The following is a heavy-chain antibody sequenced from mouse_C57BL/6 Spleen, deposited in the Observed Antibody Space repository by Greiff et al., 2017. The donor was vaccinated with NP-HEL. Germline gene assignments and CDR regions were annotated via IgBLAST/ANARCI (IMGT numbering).Heavy chain of an antibody. D-gene: IGHD1-1*01. CDR1: GYSITSGYY. V-gene: IGHV3-6*01. CDR3: ARETTVAATDL. J-gene: IGHJ1*03. Sequence: DVQLQESGPGLVKPSQSLSLTCSVTGYSITSGYYWNWIRQFPGNKLEWMGYISYDGSNNYNPSLKNRISITRDTSKNQFFLKLNSVTTEDTATYYGARETTVAATDLWGTGTTVTVSS. CDR2: ISYDGSN.